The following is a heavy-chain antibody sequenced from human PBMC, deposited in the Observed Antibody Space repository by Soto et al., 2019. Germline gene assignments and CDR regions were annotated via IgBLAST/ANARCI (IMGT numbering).Heavy chain of an antibody. V-gene: IGHV3-23*01. CDR3: AKEGTGEEDFDY. CDR2: ISGSGGST. J-gene: IGHJ4*02. D-gene: IGHD7-27*01. Sequence: LSLTCAASGFTFSSYAMSWVRQAPGKGLEWVSAISGSGGSTYYADSVKGRFTISRDNSKNTLYLQMNSLRAEDTAVYYCAKEGTGEEDFDYWGQGTLVTVSS. CDR1: GFTFSSYA.